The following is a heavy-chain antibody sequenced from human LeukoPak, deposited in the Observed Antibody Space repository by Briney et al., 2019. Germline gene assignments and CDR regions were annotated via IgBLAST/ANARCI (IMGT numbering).Heavy chain of an antibody. D-gene: IGHD5-24*01. V-gene: IGHV1-2*02. CDR2: INPNGGVT. J-gene: IGHJ4*02. Sequence: ASVKVSCKASGYTFSGYYMHWLRQAPGQGLEWRGWINPNGGVTNYAQKFQGRVTMTRDTSISTAYMELSRLRSYDTAVYYCARDGGDGYNFYYWGQGTLVTVSS. CDR3: ARDGGDGYNFYY. CDR1: GYTFSGYY.